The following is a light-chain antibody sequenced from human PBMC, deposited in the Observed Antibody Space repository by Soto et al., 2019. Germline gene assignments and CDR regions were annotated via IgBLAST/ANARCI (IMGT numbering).Light chain of an antibody. V-gene: IGKV3-15*01. CDR3: QQYNNWPIT. J-gene: IGKJ3*01. CDR1: QSVSSN. CDR2: CAS. Sequence: EIVITQSPATLFVSPGERATLSCRASQSVSSNLAWYQQKPGQAPRRVIYCASLKATSIPARLRGNGSGTEFTLTISSLQSEDFAIYYCQQYNNWPITFGPGTKVDIK.